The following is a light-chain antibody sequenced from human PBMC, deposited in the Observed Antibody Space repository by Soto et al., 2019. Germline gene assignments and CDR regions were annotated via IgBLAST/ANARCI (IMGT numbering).Light chain of an antibody. CDR3: QQYDDLPLT. CDR1: QDITRY. J-gene: IGKJ4*01. CDR2: DAS. V-gene: IGKV1-33*01. Sequence: DIQMTQSPSSLSASVGDRVTITCQASQDITRYLSWYQQKPGQAPRLLISDASNLESGVPSRFSGGGSGTDFTFTISSLQPEDIATYFCQQYDDLPLTFGGGTKVDIK.